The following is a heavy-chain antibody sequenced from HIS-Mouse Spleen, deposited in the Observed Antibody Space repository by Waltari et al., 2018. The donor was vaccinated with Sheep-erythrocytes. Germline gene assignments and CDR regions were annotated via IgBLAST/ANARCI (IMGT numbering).Heavy chain of an antibody. CDR3: AQTGATTPHFDY. CDR2: IIPILGIA. J-gene: IGHJ4*02. V-gene: IGHV1-69*04. CDR1: GGTFSSYA. D-gene: IGHD1-26*01. Sequence: QVQLVQSGAEAKKPGSSVTVPCKAPGGTFSSYAISWVRQAPGQGLEWMGRIIPILGIANYAQKFQGRVTITADKSTSTAYMELSSLRSEDTAVYYCAQTGATTPHFDYWGQGTLVTVSS.